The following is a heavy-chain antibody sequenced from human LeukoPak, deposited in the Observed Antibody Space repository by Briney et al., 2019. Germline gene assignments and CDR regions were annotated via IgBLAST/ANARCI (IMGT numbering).Heavy chain of an antibody. J-gene: IGHJ4*02. CDR1: GGTFSSYT. V-gene: IGHV1-69*01. CDR2: IIPIFGTA. Sequence: SVKVSCKASGGTFSSYTISWVRQAPGQGLEWMGGIIPIFGTANYAQKFQGRVTITADESTSTAYMELSSLRSEDTAMYYCASLGDYYDSSGYYLDWGQGTLVTVSS. CDR3: ASLGDYYDSSGYYLD. D-gene: IGHD3-22*01.